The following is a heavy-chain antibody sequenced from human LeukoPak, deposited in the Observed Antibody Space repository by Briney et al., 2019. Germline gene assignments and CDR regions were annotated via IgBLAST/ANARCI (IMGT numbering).Heavy chain of an antibody. V-gene: IGHV3-21*01. CDR3: ARALPLRYFDWLLEFDFDY. CDR1: YS. Sequence: YSMNWVRQAPGKGLEWVSSINRDSNYIYYADSVKGRFTISRDNAKNSLYLQMNSLRAEDTAVYYCARALPLRYFDWLLEFDFDYWGQGTLVTVSS. CDR2: INRDSNYI. D-gene: IGHD3-9*01. J-gene: IGHJ4*02.